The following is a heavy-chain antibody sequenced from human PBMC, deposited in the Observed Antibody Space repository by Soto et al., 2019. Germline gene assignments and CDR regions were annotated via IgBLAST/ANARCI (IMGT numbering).Heavy chain of an antibody. CDR1: GYSFINYY. D-gene: IGHD1-26*01. V-gene: IGHV1-2*02. CDR2: INPHSGDT. Sequence: ASVNVSCKSSGYSFINYYVHWVRQAPGQGLEWMGWINPHSGDTNYAQKFQGRVTMTRDTSISTVFVDLSRLTSDDTALYFCARQREPSISPRDYYGMDVWGQGTSVTVSS. J-gene: IGHJ6*02. CDR3: ARQREPSISPRDYYGMDV.